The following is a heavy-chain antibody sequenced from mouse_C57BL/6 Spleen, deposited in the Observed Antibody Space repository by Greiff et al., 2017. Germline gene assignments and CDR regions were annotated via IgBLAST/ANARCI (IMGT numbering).Heavy chain of an antibody. CDR3: ARRYYGSSYDAMDY. Sequence: QVQLQQSGAELARPGASVKLSCKASGYTFTRYGISWVKQRTGQGLEWIGEIYPRSGNTYYNEKFKGKATLTADKSSSTAYMELRSLTSEDSAVYFCARRYYGSSYDAMDYWGQGTSVTVSS. CDR1: GYTFTRYG. V-gene: IGHV1-81*01. CDR2: IYPRSGNT. D-gene: IGHD1-1*01. J-gene: IGHJ4*01.